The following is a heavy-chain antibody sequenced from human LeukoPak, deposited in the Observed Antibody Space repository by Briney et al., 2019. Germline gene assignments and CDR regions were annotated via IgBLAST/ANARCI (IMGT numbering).Heavy chain of an antibody. D-gene: IGHD2-21*02. V-gene: IGHV1-69*04. J-gene: IGHJ2*01. Sequence: SVKVSCKASGYTFTNYGFSWVRQAPGQGLEWMGRIIPILGIPNYAQKFQGRVTITADKSTTTAYMELSSLRSEDTAVYYCATEAIVVVTARDYWYFDLWGRGTLVTVSS. CDR2: IIPILGIP. CDR3: ATEAIVVVTARDYWYFDL. CDR1: GYTFTNYG.